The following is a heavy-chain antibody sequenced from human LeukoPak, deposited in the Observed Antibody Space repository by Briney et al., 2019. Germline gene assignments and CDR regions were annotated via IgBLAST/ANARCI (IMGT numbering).Heavy chain of an antibody. V-gene: IGHV3-30*18. CDR2: ISYDGSIK. J-gene: IGHJ4*02. Sequence: PGRSLRLSCAVSGFTLSRYAMHWVRQAPGKGPEWVAVISYDGSIKYYADSVKGRFTISRDNSKNTLYLQMNSLRAEDTAVYYCAKHVVVITSGADYWGQGTLVTVSS. CDR1: GFTLSRYA. D-gene: IGHD3-22*01. CDR3: AKHVVVITSGADY.